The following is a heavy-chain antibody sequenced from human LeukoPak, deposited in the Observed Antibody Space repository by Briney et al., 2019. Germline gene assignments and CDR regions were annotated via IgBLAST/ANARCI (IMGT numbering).Heavy chain of an antibody. CDR2: IFPGDSDT. V-gene: IGHV5-51*01. Sequence: GESLKISCKGPAYSFATYWIGWVRQMPGQGLEWMGIIFPGDSDTRYRPSFQGQVTISADKSIRTAYLQWSSLEASDTAIYYCASEYWSGGNCYFDYWGQGTLVTVSS. J-gene: IGHJ4*02. D-gene: IGHD2-15*01. CDR1: AYSFATYW. CDR3: ASEYWSGGNCYFDY.